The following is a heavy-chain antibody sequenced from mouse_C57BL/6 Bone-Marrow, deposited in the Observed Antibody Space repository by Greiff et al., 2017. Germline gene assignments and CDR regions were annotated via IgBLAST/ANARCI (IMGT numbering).Heavy chain of an antibody. CDR3: APYYYGSSYGFAY. CDR1: GYTFTSYW. D-gene: IGHD1-1*01. Sequence: QVQLQQPGAELVKPGASVKLSCKASGYTFTSYWMHWVKQRPGQGLEWIGMIHPNSGSNNYNEKFKSKATLTVDKSSSTAYMQLSSLTSEDSAVYYCAPYYYGSSYGFAYWGQGTLVTVSA. J-gene: IGHJ3*01. V-gene: IGHV1-64*01. CDR2: IHPNSGSN.